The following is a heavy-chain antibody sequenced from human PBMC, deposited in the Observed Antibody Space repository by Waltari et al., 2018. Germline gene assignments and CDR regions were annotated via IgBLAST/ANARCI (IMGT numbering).Heavy chain of an antibody. V-gene: IGHV4-39*01. CDR2: IYYSGST. J-gene: IGHJ4*02. Sequence: QLQLQESGPGLVKPSETLSLTCTVSGGSISSSRYSWGWIRQPPGKGLEWIGSIYYSGSTYYNPSLKSRVTISVDTSKNQFSLKLSSVTAADTAVYYCARPPYYGSGSKGDYWGQGTLVTVSS. CDR1: GGSISSSRYS. CDR3: ARPPYYGSGSKGDY. D-gene: IGHD3-10*01.